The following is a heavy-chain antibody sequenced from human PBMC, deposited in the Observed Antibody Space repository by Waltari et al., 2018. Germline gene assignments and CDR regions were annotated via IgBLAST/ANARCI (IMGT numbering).Heavy chain of an antibody. Sequence: KFQGRVTITRDTSASTAYMELSSLRSEDTAVYYCARDSSSSGSYYFDYWGQGTLVTVSS. V-gene: IGHV1-3*01. D-gene: IGHD6-6*01. CDR3: ARDSSSSGSYYFDY. J-gene: IGHJ4*02.